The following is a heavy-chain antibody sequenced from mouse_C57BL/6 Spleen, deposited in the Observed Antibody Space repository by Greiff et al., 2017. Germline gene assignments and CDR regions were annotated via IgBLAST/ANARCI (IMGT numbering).Heavy chain of an antibody. CDR1: GYSITSGYY. CDR3: ARDPGYDYDGYYFDY. CDR2: ISYDGSN. V-gene: IGHV3-6*01. J-gene: IGHJ2*01. Sequence: EVQLQQSGPGLVKPSQSLSLTCSVTGYSITSGYYWNWIRQFPGNKLEWMGYISYDGSNNYNPSLKNRISITRDTSKNQFFLKLNSVTTEDTATYYCARDPGYDYDGYYFDYWGQGTTLTVSS. D-gene: IGHD2-4*01.